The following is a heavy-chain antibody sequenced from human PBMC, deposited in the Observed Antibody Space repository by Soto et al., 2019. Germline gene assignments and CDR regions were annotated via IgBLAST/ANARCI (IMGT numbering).Heavy chain of an antibody. D-gene: IGHD6-19*01. V-gene: IGHV1-2*04. J-gene: IGHJ6*02. CDR3: ARAGGIAVAGTNYYGMDD. Sequence: GASVKVSCKASGYTFTGYYMHWVRQAPGQGLEWMGWINPNSGGTNYAQKFQGWVTMTRDTSISTAYMELSRLRSDDTAVYYCARAGGIAVAGTNYYGMDDWGQGTTVTVSS. CDR2: INPNSGGT. CDR1: GYTFTGYY.